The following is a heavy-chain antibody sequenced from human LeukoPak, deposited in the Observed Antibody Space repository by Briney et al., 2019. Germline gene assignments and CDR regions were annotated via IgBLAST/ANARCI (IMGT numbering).Heavy chain of an antibody. J-gene: IGHJ4*02. CDR1: GGSFSGYY. CDR3: AASYSSSWDVDY. D-gene: IGHD6-13*01. Sequence: PSGTLSLTCAVYGGSFSGYYWSWIRQPPGKGLEWIGEINHSGSTNYNPSLKSRVTISVDTSKNQFSLKLSSVTAADTAVYYCAASYSSSWDVDYWGQGTLVTVSS. CDR2: INHSGST. V-gene: IGHV4-34*01.